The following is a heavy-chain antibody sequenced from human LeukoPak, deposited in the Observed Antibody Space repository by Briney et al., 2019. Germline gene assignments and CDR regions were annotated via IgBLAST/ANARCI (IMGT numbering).Heavy chain of an antibody. CDR3: ARGDYGDYHYYFDY. D-gene: IGHD4-17*01. V-gene: IGHV3-30*03. Sequence: AGGSLRLSCAASGFTFSGYYMHWVRQAPGKGLEWVAIISEDGSNKYYADSVKGRFTISRDNSKNTLYLQMNGLRAEDTAVYYCARGDYGDYHYYFDYWGQGTLVTVSS. CDR1: GFTFSGYY. J-gene: IGHJ4*02. CDR2: ISEDGSNK.